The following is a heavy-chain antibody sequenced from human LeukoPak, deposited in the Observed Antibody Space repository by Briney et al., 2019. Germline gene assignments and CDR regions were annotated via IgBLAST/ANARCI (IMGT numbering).Heavy chain of an antibody. D-gene: IGHD6-13*01. V-gene: IGHV3-48*04. CDR2: ISSSSSSI. J-gene: IGHJ6*02. Sequence: PGGSLRLSCAASGFTFSSYTMNWVRQAPGKGLECISAISSSSSSIYYADSVKGRFTISRDNAKNSLYLHMNSLRVEDTAVYYCARDPPSVAAVGYSMDVWGRGTTVTVSS. CDR3: ARDPPSVAAVGYSMDV. CDR1: GFTFSSYT.